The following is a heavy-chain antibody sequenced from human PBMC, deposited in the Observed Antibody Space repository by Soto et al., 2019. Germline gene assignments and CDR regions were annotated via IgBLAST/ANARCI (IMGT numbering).Heavy chain of an antibody. CDR3: AHRLDTLPYDY. V-gene: IGHV2-5*02. CDR2: IYWDDDK. Sequence: QITLKESGPTLVKPTQTLTLTCTFSGFSLSTSGVGVGWIRQPPGKALEWLALIYWDDDKGYSPSLKSSLTITKDTSKTQVGLTMTNMDPVDTATYYCAHRLDTLPYDYWGQGTLVTVSS. CDR1: GFSLSTSGVG. J-gene: IGHJ4*02.